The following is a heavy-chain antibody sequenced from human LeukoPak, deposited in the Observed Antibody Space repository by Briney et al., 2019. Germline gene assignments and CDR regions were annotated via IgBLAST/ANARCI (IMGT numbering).Heavy chain of an antibody. CDR1: GFTFSSYA. D-gene: IGHD6-13*01. CDR2: ISGSGGST. V-gene: IGHV3-23*01. CDR3: AKDSPKTRSSWYSFDY. Sequence: GGFLRLSCAASGFTFSSYAMSWVRQAPGKGLEWVSAISGSGGSTYYADSVKGRFTISRDNSKNTLYLQMNSLRAEDTAVYYCAKDSPKTRSSWYSFDYWGQGTLVTVSS. J-gene: IGHJ4*02.